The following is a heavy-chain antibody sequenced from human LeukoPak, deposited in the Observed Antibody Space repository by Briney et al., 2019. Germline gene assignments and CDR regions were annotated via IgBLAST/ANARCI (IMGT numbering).Heavy chain of an antibody. V-gene: IGHV3-66*01. CDR1: GFTVSNNY. CDR2: IYSGGST. CDR3: AKDLRITMIVVVKSLDY. Sequence: GGSLRPSCIASGFTVSNNYISWVRQAPGKGLEWVSVIYSGGSTYYADSVKGRFTISRDNSKNTLYLQMNSLRAEDTAVYYCAKDLRITMIVVVKSLDYWGQGTLVTVSS. J-gene: IGHJ4*02. D-gene: IGHD3-22*01.